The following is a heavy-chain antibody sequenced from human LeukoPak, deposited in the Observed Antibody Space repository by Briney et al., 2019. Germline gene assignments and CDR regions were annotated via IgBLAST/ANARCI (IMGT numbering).Heavy chain of an antibody. V-gene: IGHV6-1*01. CDR3: AREILWRWGLTFHWWYFDL. D-gene: IGHD3-9*01. CDR1: GDSVSSNSAA. J-gene: IGHJ2*01. Sequence: SQTLSLTCAISGDSVSSNSAAWNWIRQSPSRGLEWLGRTYYRSKWYNDYAVSVKSRITINPDTPKNQFSLQLNSVTPEDTAVYYCAREILWRWGLTFHWWYFDLWGRGTLVTVSS. CDR2: TYYRSKWYN.